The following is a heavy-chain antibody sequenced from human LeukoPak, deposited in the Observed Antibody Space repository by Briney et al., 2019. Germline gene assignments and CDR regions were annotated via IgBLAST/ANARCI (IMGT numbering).Heavy chain of an antibody. Sequence: GESLKISCKGSGYSFTSYWIGWVRPMPGKGLEWMGIIYPGDSDTRYSPSFQGQVTISADKSISTAYLQWSSLKASDTAIYFCARAKVEGKIFCFDYWGREPLVPVPS. V-gene: IGHV5-51*01. J-gene: IGHJ4*02. D-gene: IGHD3-3*01. CDR2: IYPGDSDT. CDR3: ARAKVEGKIFCFDY. CDR1: GYSFTSYW.